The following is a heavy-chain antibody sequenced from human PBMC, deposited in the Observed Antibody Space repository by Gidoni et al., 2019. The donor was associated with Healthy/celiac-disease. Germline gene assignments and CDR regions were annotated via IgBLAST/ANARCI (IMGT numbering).Heavy chain of an antibody. CDR2: FDPEDGET. CDR1: GYTLTELS. J-gene: IGHJ6*02. D-gene: IGHD3-9*01. CDR3: ATNPVRYRYYYYGMDV. Sequence: QVQLVQSGAEVKKPGASVKVSCKVSGYTLTELSMHWVRQAPGKGLEWMGGFDPEDGETIYAQKFQGRVTRTEDTSTDTAYMELSSLRSEDTAVYYCATNPVRYRYYYYGMDVWGQGTTVTVSS. V-gene: IGHV1-24*01.